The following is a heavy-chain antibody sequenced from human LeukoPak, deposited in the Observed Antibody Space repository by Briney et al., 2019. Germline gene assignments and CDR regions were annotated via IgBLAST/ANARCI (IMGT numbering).Heavy chain of an antibody. CDR3: ARDFYGDYARGGGGPY. D-gene: IGHD4-17*01. Sequence: SVKVSCKASGGTFSSYAISWVRQAPGQGLEWMGRIIPILGIAIYAQKFQGRVTITADKSTSTAYMELSSLRSEDTAVYYCARDFYGDYARGGGGPYWGQGTLVTVSS. CDR2: IIPILGIA. CDR1: GGTFSSYA. V-gene: IGHV1-69*04. J-gene: IGHJ4*02.